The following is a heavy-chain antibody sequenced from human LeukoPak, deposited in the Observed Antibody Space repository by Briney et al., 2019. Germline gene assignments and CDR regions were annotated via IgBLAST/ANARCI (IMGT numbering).Heavy chain of an antibody. Sequence: SETLSLTCTVSGGSISSYYWSWIRQPAGKGLEWIGEINHSGSTNYNPSLKSRVTISVDTSKNQFSLKLSSVTAADTAVYYCARVYSRPSYCSSTSCYRQPCAFDIWGQGTMVTVSS. V-gene: IGHV4-34*01. D-gene: IGHD2-2*01. J-gene: IGHJ3*02. CDR3: ARVYSRPSYCSSTSCYRQPCAFDI. CDR2: INHSGST. CDR1: GGSISSYY.